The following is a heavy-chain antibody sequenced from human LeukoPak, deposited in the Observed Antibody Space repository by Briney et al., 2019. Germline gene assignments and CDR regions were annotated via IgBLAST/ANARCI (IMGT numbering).Heavy chain of an antibody. J-gene: IGHJ3*01. CDR1: GFTFSNAW. CDR3: TTGRYDFWSGYYNL. V-gene: IGHV3-15*01. Sequence: GGSLRLSRAASGFTFSNAWMSWVRQAPGKGLEWVGRIKSKTDGGTTDYAAPVKGRFTISRDDSKNTLYLQMNSLKTEDTAVYYCTTGRYDFWSGYYNLWGQGTMVTVSS. CDR2: IKSKTDGGTT. D-gene: IGHD3-3*01.